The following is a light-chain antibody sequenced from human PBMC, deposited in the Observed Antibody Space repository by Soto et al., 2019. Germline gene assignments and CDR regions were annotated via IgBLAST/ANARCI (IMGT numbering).Light chain of an antibody. CDR2: KAS. Sequence: DVVMTQSPLSLPVTLGQSASISCRSSQSVVYSDGIAYLSWFQQRPGQSPRRLIYKASKRDFGVPDRFSGSGSGTDFTLTIIRVEAEDVGVYYCMQGTHWPPTFGRGTKVEFK. CDR1: QSVVYSDGIAY. J-gene: IGKJ1*01. V-gene: IGKV2-30*01. CDR3: MQGTHWPPT.